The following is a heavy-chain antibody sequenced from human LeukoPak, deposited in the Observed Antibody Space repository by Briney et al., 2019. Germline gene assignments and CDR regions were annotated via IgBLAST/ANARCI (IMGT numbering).Heavy chain of an antibody. CDR2: ISNNGGST. CDR1: GFPFSSYA. CDR3: ARDPHCDTTTCLSYFDY. J-gene: IGHJ4*02. D-gene: IGHD2-2*01. Sequence: TGGSLRLSCAASGFPFSSYAMHWVRQAPGKGLELVSTISNNGGSTYFANSVKGRFTISRDNSKNTLFLQMGSLRPEDVAVYYCARDPHCDTTTCLSYFDYWGRGTLVTVSS. V-gene: IGHV3-64*01.